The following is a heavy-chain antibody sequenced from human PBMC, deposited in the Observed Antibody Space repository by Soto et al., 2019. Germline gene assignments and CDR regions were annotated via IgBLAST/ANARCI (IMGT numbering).Heavy chain of an antibody. Sequence: QVQLQESGPGLVKPSQTLSLTCSVSGGSISSGGYYWSWIRQHPEKGLEWIGYIYYSGSTNYNPSLKSRVIISVDTSSNRFSLDLRSVTAADTAIYHCARHSASWQGFDYWGQGTLVTVSS. J-gene: IGHJ4*02. CDR3: ARHSASWQGFDY. D-gene: IGHD1-26*01. V-gene: IGHV4-31*03. CDR1: GGSISSGGYY. CDR2: IYYSGST.